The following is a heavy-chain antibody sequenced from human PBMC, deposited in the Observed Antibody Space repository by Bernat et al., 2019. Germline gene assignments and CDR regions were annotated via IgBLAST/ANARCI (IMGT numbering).Heavy chain of an antibody. J-gene: IGHJ6*02. CDR3: ARVPDDFGGGYFNGMDV. V-gene: IGHV4-59*01. CDR1: GGSISSYY. D-gene: IGHD3-10*01. CDR2: INHSGST. Sequence: QVQLQQSGPGLLKPSETLSLTCAVSGGSISSYYWSWIRQPPGKGLEWIGDINHSGSTNYNPSLKSRVTISVDTSKNQFSLKLSSVTAADTAVYYCARVPDDFGGGYFNGMDVWGQGTMVTVSS.